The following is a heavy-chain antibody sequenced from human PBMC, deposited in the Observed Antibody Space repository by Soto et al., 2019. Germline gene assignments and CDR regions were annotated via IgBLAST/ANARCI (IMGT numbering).Heavy chain of an antibody. V-gene: IGHV4-34*01. CDR1: GGSFSGYY. J-gene: IGHJ6*02. Sequence: SETLSLTCAVYGGSFSGYYWSWIRQPPGKGLEWIGEINHSGSTNYNPSLKSRVTISVDTSKNQFSLKLSSVTAADTAVYYCARAPPRDYYYGMDVWGQGTTVTVSS. CDR2: INHSGST. CDR3: ARAPPRDYYYGMDV.